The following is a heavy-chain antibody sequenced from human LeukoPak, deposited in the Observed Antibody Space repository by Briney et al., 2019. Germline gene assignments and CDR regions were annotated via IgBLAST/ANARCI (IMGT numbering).Heavy chain of an antibody. CDR3: ARGGYSGYDSRRVLGEFDP. V-gene: IGHV4-38-2*02. Sequence: PSETLSLTCTVSGGSISSYYWGWIRQPPGKGLEWIGSIYHSGSTHYNPSIKSRVTISVDTSKNQFSLKLTSVTAADTAVYYCARGGYSGYDSRRVLGEFDPWGQGTLVTVSS. CDR1: GGSISSYY. J-gene: IGHJ5*02. D-gene: IGHD5-12*01. CDR2: IYHSGST.